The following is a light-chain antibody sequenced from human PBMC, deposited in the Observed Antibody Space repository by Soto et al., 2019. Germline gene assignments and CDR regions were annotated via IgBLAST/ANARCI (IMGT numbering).Light chain of an antibody. V-gene: IGKV1-39*01. CDR3: QQNYNFPRT. Sequence: DIQMTQSPSSLSAFVGDRVTITCRASQSISNYLNWYQQKPGKAPKNLIYSASSLQSGVPSRFSGTGSGTDFTLTISSPLPEDFATYYCQQNYNFPRTFGQGTKVEIK. CDR1: QSISNY. J-gene: IGKJ1*01. CDR2: SAS.